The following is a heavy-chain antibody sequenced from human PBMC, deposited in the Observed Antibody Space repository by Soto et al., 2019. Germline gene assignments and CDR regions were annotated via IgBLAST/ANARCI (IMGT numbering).Heavy chain of an antibody. CDR3: ARAIITDTFDI. CDR2: MNPNSGKT. CDR1: GYTFTYYD. J-gene: IGHJ3*02. Sequence: QVQLVQSGAEVKKPGASVKVSCKTSGYTFTYYDINWVRQATGQGLEWMGRMNPNSGKTRYAQNFQGRVTMTRNTSIGTAYMELSSLTSEDTAVYFCARAIITDTFDIWGQGTMVTVSS. D-gene: IGHD1-20*01. V-gene: IGHV1-8*01.